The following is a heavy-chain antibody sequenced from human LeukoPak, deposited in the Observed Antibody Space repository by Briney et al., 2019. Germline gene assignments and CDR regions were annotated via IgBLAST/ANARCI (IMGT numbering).Heavy chain of an antibody. Sequence: SETLSLTCTVSGYSISSAFYWGWIRQPPGKGLEWIGTIYHNGRTYYNPSLKSRVTISLDTSKNQFSLDLTSVTAADTALYYCARDFTNFGSGSYLGYWGQGILVTVSS. CDR2: IYHNGRT. CDR1: GYSISSAFY. V-gene: IGHV4-38-2*02. D-gene: IGHD3-10*01. CDR3: ARDFTNFGSGSYLGY. J-gene: IGHJ4*02.